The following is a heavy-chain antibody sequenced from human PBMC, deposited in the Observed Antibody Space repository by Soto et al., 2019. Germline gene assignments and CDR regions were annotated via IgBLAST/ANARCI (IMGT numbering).Heavy chain of an antibody. CDR1: GFTFSSYT. CDR3: ARDPAYYGNYFDF. V-gene: IGHV3-21*01. CDR2: ISSGSSFI. D-gene: IGHD3-3*01. Sequence: GGSLRLSCAASGFTFSSYTMNWVRQAPGKGLEWVSSISSGSSFIYYGDSVKGRFTVSRDNAKNSVYLQMTSLRAEDTALYFCARDPAYYGNYFDFWGQGA. J-gene: IGHJ4*02.